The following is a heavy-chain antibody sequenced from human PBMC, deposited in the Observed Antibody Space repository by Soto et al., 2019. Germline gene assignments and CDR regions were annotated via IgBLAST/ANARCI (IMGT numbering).Heavy chain of an antibody. CDR1: GGTFSSYT. D-gene: IGHD6-13*01. CDR2: IIPILGIA. J-gene: IGHJ4*02. Sequence: SVKVSCKASGGTFSSYTISWVRQAPGQGLEWMGRIIPILGIANYAQKFQGRVTITADKSTSTAYMELSSLRSEDTAVYYCASSGSAAANAGIDYWGQGTLVTVSS. V-gene: IGHV1-69*02. CDR3: ASSGSAAANAGIDY.